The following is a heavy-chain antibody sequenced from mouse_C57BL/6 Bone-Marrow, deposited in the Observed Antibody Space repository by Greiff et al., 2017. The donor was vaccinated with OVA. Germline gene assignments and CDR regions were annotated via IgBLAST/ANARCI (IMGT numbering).Heavy chain of an antibody. CDR1: GYTFTSYN. D-gene: IGHD1-1*01. CDR2: IYPGNGDT. Sequence: LQQSGAELVRPGASVKMSCKASGYTFTSYNMHWVKQTPRQGLEWIGAIYPGNGDTSYKQKFKGKATLTVDKSSSTAYMQLSSLTSEDSAVYFCARENYYGSSYDAMDYWGQGTSVTVSS. J-gene: IGHJ4*01. CDR3: ARENYYGSSYDAMDY. V-gene: IGHV1-12*01.